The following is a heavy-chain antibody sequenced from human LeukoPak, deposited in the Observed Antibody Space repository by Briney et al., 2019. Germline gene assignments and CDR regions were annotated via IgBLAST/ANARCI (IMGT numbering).Heavy chain of an antibody. CDR2: ISGTSAST. J-gene: IGHJ6*04. V-gene: IGHV3-23*01. D-gene: IGHD3-3*01. Sequence: GGSLRLSCAASGFTFSAYAMSWVRQAPGKGLEWVSAISGTSASTYYADSVKGRFTISRDNSKNTLYLQMNSLRAEDTAVYYCAKHYDFWRWYMDVWGKGTTVTVSS. CDR1: GFTFSAYA. CDR3: AKHYDFWRWYMDV.